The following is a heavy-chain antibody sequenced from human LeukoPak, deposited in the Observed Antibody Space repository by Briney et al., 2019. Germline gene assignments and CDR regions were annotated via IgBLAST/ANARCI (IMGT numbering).Heavy chain of an antibody. Sequence: GGSLRLSCAVSGLTFSNYGMSWVRQAPGKGLEWVSGINAGGGSAHADSVKGRFTISRDNPENTLYLQMNSLRVEDTAEYFCAKVYCSPSNCQLVDYWGQGALVTVSS. CDR2: INAGGGSA. V-gene: IGHV3-23*01. J-gene: IGHJ4*02. CDR3: AKVYCSPSNCQLVDY. CDR1: GLTFSNYG. D-gene: IGHD2-15*01.